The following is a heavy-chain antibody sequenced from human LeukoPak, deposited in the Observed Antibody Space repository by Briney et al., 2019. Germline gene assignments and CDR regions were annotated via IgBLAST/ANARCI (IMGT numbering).Heavy chain of an antibody. CDR2: IKHKRDGGTT. CDR1: GFSFSDDW. CDR3: TTVTMVRDYDY. D-gene: IGHD3-10*01. Sequence: GGSLSLSCAASGFSFSDDWMSWVRQAPGKGLEWVGRIKHKRDGGTTDYAAPVKGRFTISRDDSKNMLYLEMNSLNIEDTAVYYCTTVTMVRDYDYWGRGTLVTVSS. V-gene: IGHV3-15*01. J-gene: IGHJ4*02.